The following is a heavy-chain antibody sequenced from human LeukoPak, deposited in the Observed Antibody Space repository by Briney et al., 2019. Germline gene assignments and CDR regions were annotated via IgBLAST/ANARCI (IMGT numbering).Heavy chain of an antibody. CDR1: GGTFSSYT. CDR3: ARKGTVTTPLYYYGMDV. Sequence: SVKVSCKASGGTFSSYTISWVRQAPGQGLEWMGRIIPILGIANYAQKFQGRVTITADRSTSTAYMELSSLRSEDTAVYYCARKGTVTTPLYYYGMDVWGQGTTVTVSS. D-gene: IGHD4-17*01. V-gene: IGHV1-69*02. J-gene: IGHJ6*02. CDR2: IIPILGIA.